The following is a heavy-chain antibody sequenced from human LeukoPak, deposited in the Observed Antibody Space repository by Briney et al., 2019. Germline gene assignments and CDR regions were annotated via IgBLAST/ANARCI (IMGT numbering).Heavy chain of an antibody. CDR2: ISAYNGST. CDR3: ARGLAVAGTWDDAFDI. J-gene: IGHJ3*02. D-gene: IGHD6-19*01. V-gene: IGHV1-18*01. CDR1: GYTFTSYG. Sequence: GASVKVSCKASGYTFTSYGISWVRQAPGQGLEWMGWISAYNGSTNYAQKLQGRVTMTTDTSTSTAYMELRSLRSDDTAVYYCARGLAVAGTWDDAFDIWGQGTMVTVSS.